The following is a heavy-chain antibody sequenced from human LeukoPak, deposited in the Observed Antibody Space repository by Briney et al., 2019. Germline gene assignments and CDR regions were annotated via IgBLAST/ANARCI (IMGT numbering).Heavy chain of an antibody. CDR1: GYTFTSYY. CDR3: ARGLYGDFFDY. CDR2: INPSGGST. J-gene: IGHJ4*02. V-gene: IGHV1-46*01. D-gene: IGHD4-17*01. Sequence: ASVKVSCKASGYTFTSYYMHWVRQAPGQGLEWMGIINPSGGSTSYAQKFQGRVTMTRDTSTSIIYMELSSLRSEDTAVYYCARGLYGDFFDYWGQGTLVTVSS.